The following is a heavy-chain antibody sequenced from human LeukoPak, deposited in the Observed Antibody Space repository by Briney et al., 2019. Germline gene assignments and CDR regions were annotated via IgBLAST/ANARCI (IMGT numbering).Heavy chain of an antibody. D-gene: IGHD3-22*01. J-gene: IGHJ4*02. Sequence: GGSLRLSCAASGFTFSSYAMSWVRQAPGKGLEWVSAISGSGGSTYYADSVKGRFTISRDNSKNTLYLQMNSLRAEDTAVYYCAKIQYYYDSSGYLTATRPYFDYWGQGTLVTVSS. CDR2: ISGSGGST. CDR3: AKIQYYYDSSGYLTATRPYFDY. CDR1: GFTFSSYA. V-gene: IGHV3-23*01.